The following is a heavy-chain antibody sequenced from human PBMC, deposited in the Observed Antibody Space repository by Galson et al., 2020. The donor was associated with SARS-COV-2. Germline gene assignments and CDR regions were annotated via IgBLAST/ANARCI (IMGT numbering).Heavy chain of an antibody. Sequence: ETLSLTCTVSGGSISSSSYYWGWIRQPPGKGLEWIGSIYYSGSTYYNPSLKSRVTISVDTSKNQFSLKLSSVTAADTAVYYCARNYLGYCSGGSCYFGGRFDPWGQGTLVTVSS. J-gene: IGHJ5*02. CDR2: IYYSGST. V-gene: IGHV4-39*01. CDR1: GGSISSSSYY. D-gene: IGHD2-15*01. CDR3: ARNYLGYCSGGSCYFGGRFDP.